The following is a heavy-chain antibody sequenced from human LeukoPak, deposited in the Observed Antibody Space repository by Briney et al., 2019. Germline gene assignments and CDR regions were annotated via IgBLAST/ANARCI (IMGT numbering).Heavy chain of an antibody. CDR1: RFTFSTYA. CDR2: IANGGGST. D-gene: IGHD1/OR15-1a*01. V-gene: IGHV3-23*01. CDR3: AKSHSVEQRGYFDY. Sequence: GGSLRLSCAASRFTFSTYAMSWVRQAPGKGLEWISTIANGGGSTYYADSVKGRFTISRDNSKSTLYLQMNSLRAEDTAVYYCAKSHSVEQRGYFDYWGQGTLVTVSS. J-gene: IGHJ4*02.